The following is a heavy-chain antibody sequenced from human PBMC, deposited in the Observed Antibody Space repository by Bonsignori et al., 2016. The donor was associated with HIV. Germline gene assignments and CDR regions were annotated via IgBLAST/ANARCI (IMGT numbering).Heavy chain of an antibody. CDR2: INHSGST. D-gene: IGHD3-10*01. V-gene: IGHV4-34*01. CDR3: ARTAGGAFDI. J-gene: IGHJ3*02. Sequence: PGKGLEWIGEINHSGSTNYNPSLKSRVTISVDTSKNQFSLKLSSVTAADTAVYYCARTAGGAFDIWGQGTMVTVSS.